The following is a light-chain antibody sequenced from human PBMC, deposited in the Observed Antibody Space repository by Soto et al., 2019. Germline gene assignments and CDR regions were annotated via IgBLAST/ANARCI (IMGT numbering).Light chain of an antibody. CDR1: QSVSRY. CDR2: DAS. J-gene: IGKJ2*01. CDR3: QQRSNWPPGYT. V-gene: IGKV3-11*01. Sequence: EIVLTQSPATLSLSPGEGATLSCRASQSVSRYLAWYQQKPGQPPRLLIYDASSRAIGTPARFIGSGSGTGFTLTISYLEPEDFAVYYCQQRSNWPPGYTFGQGTKLEIK.